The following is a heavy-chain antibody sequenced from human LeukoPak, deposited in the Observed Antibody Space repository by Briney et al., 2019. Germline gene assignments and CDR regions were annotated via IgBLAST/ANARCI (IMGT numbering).Heavy chain of an antibody. V-gene: IGHV3-53*01. CDR3: ARVSPSIAAFSY. CDR2: IYSGGST. D-gene: IGHD6-6*01. J-gene: IGHJ4*02. CDR1: GFTVSSKY. Sequence: GGSLRLSCAASGFTVSSKYMSWVRQAPGKGLEWASVIYSGGSTYYADSVKGRFTISRDNSKNTLYLQMNSLRAEDTAVYYCARVSPSIAAFSYWGQGTLVTVSS.